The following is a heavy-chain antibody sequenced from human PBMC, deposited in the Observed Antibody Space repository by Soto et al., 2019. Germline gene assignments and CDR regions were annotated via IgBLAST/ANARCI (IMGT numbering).Heavy chain of an antibody. CDR1: GGSFSGYY. V-gene: IGHV4-34*01. CDR3: ARGTRSYYYYGMDV. Sequence: SETLSLTCAVYGGSFSGYYWSWIRQPPGKGLEWIGEINHSGSTNYNPSLKSRVTISVDTSMNQFPLKLSSVTAADTAVYYCARGTRSYYYYGMDVWGQGTTVTVSS. D-gene: IGHD2-15*01. CDR2: INHSGST. J-gene: IGHJ6*02.